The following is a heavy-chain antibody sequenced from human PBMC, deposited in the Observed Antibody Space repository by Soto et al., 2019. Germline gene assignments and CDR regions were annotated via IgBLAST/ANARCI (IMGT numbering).Heavy chain of an antibody. D-gene: IGHD2-15*01. V-gene: IGHV3-15*07. J-gene: IGHJ4*02. CDR3: TTEHIVVVVAATPGIAVANIGDY. CDR1: GFTFSNAW. Sequence: PGGSLRLSCAASGFTFSNAWMNWVRQAPGKGLEWVGRIKSKTDGGTTDYAAPVKGRFTISRDDSKNTLYLQMNSLKTEDTAVYYCTTEHIVVVVAATPGIAVANIGDYWGQGTLGTVAS. CDR2: IKSKTDGGTT.